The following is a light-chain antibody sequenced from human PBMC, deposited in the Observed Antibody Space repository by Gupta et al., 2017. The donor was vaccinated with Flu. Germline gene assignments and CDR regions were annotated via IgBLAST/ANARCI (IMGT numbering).Light chain of an antibody. Sequence: DIQMTQSPSSLSASVGDRVTFTCRASQSIANYLNWYQQKPGKDPKLLIYGASTLQNGVPSRFIGSGSATDFTLTISSLQHEDFGTYYCQQIYNNPLYSFGQGTKLEIK. CDR3: QQIYNNPLYS. CDR1: QSIANY. V-gene: IGKV1-39*01. CDR2: GAS. J-gene: IGKJ2*03.